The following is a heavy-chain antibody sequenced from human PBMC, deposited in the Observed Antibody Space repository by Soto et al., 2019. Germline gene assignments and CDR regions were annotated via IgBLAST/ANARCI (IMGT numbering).Heavy chain of an antibody. Sequence: PSQTLSLTCAISGDIVFSNTATWNWIRQSPSRGLEWLGRTYYRSQWHNDYAESVKSRITINPDTSKSQFSLQLNSVTPEDTAVYYCARERGFLSEALDIWGRGTMVTVSS. CDR2: TYYRSQWHN. CDR3: ARERGFLSEALDI. D-gene: IGHD3-10*01. J-gene: IGHJ3*02. CDR1: GDIVFSNTAT. V-gene: IGHV6-1*01.